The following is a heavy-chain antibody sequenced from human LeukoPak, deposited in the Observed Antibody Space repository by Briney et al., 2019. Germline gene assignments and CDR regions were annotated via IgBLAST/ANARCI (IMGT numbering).Heavy chain of an antibody. CDR1: GGSISSSSYY. Sequence: SETLSLTCTVSGGSISSSSYYWGWVRQPPGRGLEWIGSIYYSGSTYYNPSLKSPVTISVDTSQNQFSLKLSSVTAADTAMYYCARGGLNHDDAIDPWGQGTLVTVSS. CDR2: IYYSGST. V-gene: IGHV4-39*07. J-gene: IGHJ5*02. D-gene: IGHD1-14*01. CDR3: ARGGLNHDDAIDP.